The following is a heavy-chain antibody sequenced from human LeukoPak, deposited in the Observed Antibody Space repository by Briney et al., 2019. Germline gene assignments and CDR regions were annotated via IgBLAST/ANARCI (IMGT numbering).Heavy chain of an antibody. CDR2: IVLGAGNT. Sequence: SVKVSCKASGFTFPNSAMQWVRQARGQRLEWIGWIVLGAGNTVYSHKFHDRVTITRDISTNTAYMELDSLGSEDTAVYYCAILRYNWNNLDPWGQGTLVTVSS. J-gene: IGHJ5*02. CDR3: AILRYNWNNLDP. V-gene: IGHV1-58*02. CDR1: GFTFPNSA. D-gene: IGHD1-1*01.